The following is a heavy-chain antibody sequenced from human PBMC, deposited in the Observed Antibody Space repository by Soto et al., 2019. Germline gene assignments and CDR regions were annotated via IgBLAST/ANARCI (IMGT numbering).Heavy chain of an antibody. Sequence: SETLSLSCTVSGGSISSGDYYWSWIRQPPGKGLEWIGYIYYSASTNYSPSLKSRVTISVDTSKNQFSLNLSSVTAADTAVYYCARHLPYCGGDCYSLDYWGQGTLVTVSS. J-gene: IGHJ4*02. V-gene: IGHV4-61*08. CDR1: GGSISSGDYY. D-gene: IGHD2-21*02. CDR3: ARHLPYCGGDCYSLDY. CDR2: IYYSAST.